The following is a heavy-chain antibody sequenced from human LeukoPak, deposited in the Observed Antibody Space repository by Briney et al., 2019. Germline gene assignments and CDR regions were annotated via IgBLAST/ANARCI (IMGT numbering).Heavy chain of an antibody. Sequence: HRASVKVSCKASGYTFTSYYMHWVRQAPGQGLEWMGIINPSGGSTNYAQKFQGRVTMTRDTSTSTVYMELSSLRSEDTAVYYCARAYGGSGSYYGAFDIWGQGTMVTVSS. D-gene: IGHD1-26*01. CDR1: GYTFTSYY. CDR2: INPSGGST. V-gene: IGHV1-46*01. J-gene: IGHJ3*02. CDR3: ARAYGGSGSYYGAFDI.